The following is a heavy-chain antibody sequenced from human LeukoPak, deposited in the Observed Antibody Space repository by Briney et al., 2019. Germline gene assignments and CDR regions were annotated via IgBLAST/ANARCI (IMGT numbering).Heavy chain of an antibody. CDR2: IIVSGDNT. J-gene: IGHJ4*02. D-gene: IGHD3-9*01. CDR1: GFTFSSSA. CDR3: AKLTPY. Sequence: GGSLRLSWAASGFTFSSSAMSWVRQAPGKGLEWVSSIIVSGDNTYYTDSVQGRFTISRDNFKNTLYLQMNSLRPEDTAIYYCAKLTPYWGQGTLVTVSS. V-gene: IGHV3-23*01.